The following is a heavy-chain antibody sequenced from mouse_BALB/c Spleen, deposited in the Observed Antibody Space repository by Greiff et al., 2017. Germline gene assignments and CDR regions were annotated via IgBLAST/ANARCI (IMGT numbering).Heavy chain of an antibody. CDR2: IYPGNVNT. Sequence: QVQLQQSGPELVKPGASVRISCKASGYTFTSYYIHWVKQRPGQGLEWIGWIYPGNVNTKYNEKFKGKATLTADKSSSTAYMQLSSLTSEDSAVYFCARDWDGYWGQGTTLTVSS. J-gene: IGHJ2*01. D-gene: IGHD4-1*01. CDR3: ARDWDGY. CDR1: GYTFTSYY. V-gene: IGHV1S56*01.